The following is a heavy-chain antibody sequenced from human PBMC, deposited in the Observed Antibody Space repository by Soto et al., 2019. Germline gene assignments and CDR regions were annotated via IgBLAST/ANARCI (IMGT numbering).Heavy chain of an antibody. CDR2: INHSGST. D-gene: IGHD4-17*01. CDR3: ARDSTGGYGDYDY. Sequence: SETLSLTCAVYGGSFSGYYWTWIRQPPGTGLEWIGEINHSGSTNYNPSLKSRVTISVDTSKNQFSLKLTSVTAADTAVYYCARDSTGGYGDYDYWGQGTLVT. V-gene: IGHV4-34*01. CDR1: GGSFSGYY. J-gene: IGHJ4*02.